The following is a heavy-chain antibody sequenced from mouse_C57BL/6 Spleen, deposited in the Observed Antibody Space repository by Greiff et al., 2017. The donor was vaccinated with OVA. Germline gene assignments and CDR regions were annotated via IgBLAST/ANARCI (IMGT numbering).Heavy chain of an antibody. Sequence: QVQLQQSGAELVRPGASVKLSCKASGYTFTDYYINWVKQRPGQGLEWIARIYPGSGNTYYNEKFKGKATLTAEKSSSTAYMQLSSLSSEDSAVYFCARSYGYDLAWFAYWGQGTLVTVSA. J-gene: IGHJ3*01. D-gene: IGHD2-2*01. V-gene: IGHV1-76*01. CDR3: ARSYGYDLAWFAY. CDR2: IYPGSGNT. CDR1: GYTFTDYY.